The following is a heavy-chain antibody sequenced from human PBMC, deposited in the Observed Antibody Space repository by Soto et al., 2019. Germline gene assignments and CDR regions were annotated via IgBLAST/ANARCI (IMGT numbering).Heavy chain of an antibody. D-gene: IGHD3-10*01. CDR2: ISGSGGST. CDR1: GFTFSSYA. V-gene: IGHV3-23*01. CDR3: VGGYGSGSPHHDYYGMYV. Sequence: EVQLLESGGGLVQPGGSLRLSCAASGFTFSSYAMSWVRQAPGKGLEWVSAISGSGGSTYYADSVKGRFTISRDNSKNTLYLQMTSVRAEGRAVYYCVGGYGSGSPHHDYYGMYVWGQGTTVTVS. J-gene: IGHJ6*02.